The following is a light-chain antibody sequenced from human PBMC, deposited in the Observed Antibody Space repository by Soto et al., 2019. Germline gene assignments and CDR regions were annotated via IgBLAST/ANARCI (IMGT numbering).Light chain of an antibody. CDR3: AAWDVTLNGLL. CDR1: RSNIGTNT. CDR2: TNN. J-gene: IGLJ2*01. Sequence: QAVVTQPPSASGTPGQRVTISCSGSRSNIGTNTVNLYQQLPGTAPKLLIYTNNQQPSGVPDRFSGSKSATSASLAISGLQYEDEADYYCAAWDVTLNGLLFGGGTKLTVL. V-gene: IGLV1-44*01.